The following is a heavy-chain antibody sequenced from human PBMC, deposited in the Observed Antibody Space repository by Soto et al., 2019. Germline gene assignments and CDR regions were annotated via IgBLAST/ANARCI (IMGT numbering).Heavy chain of an antibody. V-gene: IGHV4-39*01. CDR2: IYYSGST. Sequence: QLQLQESGPGLVKPSETLSLTCTVSGGSISSSSYYWGWIRQPPGKGLEWIGSIYYSGSTYYNPSLKSRVTISVDTSKNQFSLKLRSVTAADTAVYYCARLRTARRHYAFDIWGQGTMVTVSS. CDR1: GGSISSSSYY. J-gene: IGHJ3*02. D-gene: IGHD2-21*02. CDR3: ARLRTARRHYAFDI.